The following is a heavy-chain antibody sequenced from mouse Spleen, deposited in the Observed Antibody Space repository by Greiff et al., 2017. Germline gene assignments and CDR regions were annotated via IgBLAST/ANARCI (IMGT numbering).Heavy chain of an antibody. Sequence: EVKVVESGGGLVQPGGSLKLSCATSGFTFSDYYMYWVRQTPEKRLEWVAYISNGGGSTYYPDTVKGRFTISRDNAKNTLYLQMSRLKSEDTAMYYCARQDYGNYLDYWGQGTTLTVSS. CDR3: ARQDYGNYLDY. CDR2: ISNGGGST. V-gene: IGHV5-12*02. J-gene: IGHJ2*01. CDR1: GFTFSDYY. D-gene: IGHD2-1*01.